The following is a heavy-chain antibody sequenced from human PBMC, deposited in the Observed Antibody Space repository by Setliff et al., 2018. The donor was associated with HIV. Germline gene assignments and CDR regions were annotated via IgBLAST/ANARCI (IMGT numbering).Heavy chain of an antibody. CDR3: TRWIVGSSNIFAFDI. V-gene: IGHV1-8*01. CDR2: IKPKSGNT. CDR1: GYTLTDFD. D-gene: IGHD1-26*01. J-gene: IGHJ3*02. Sequence: ASVKVSCKASGYTLTDFDIYWMRQASGQGLEWLGWIKPKSGNTAYAQSFQGRVTLTTNTAISTVDMELSSLSSEDTAVYYCTRWIVGSSNIFAFDIWGQVTLVTVSS.